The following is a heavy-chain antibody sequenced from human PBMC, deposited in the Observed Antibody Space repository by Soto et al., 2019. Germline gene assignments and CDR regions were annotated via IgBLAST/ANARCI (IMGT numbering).Heavy chain of an antibody. CDR2: ISYDGSNK. CDR3: ARGDPYYGMDV. CDR1: GFASSSYV. V-gene: IGHV3-30*04. J-gene: IGHJ6*02. Sequence: QVQLVESGGGVVQPGRSLRLSCVASGFASSSYVMHWVRQAPGKGQEWVAVISYDGSNKHYADSVKGRFTISRDNSKNTLYLQMYSLRGEDTAVYSCARGDPYYGMDVWGQGTTVTVSS.